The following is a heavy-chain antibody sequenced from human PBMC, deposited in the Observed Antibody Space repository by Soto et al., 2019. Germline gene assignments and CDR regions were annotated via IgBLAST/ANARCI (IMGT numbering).Heavy chain of an antibody. J-gene: IGHJ4*02. V-gene: IGHV3-7*03. CDR3: ARGGSYGSFDY. CDR2: IKQDGSEQ. Sequence: GGSLRLSCAASGFTFISYWLSWARQASGKGLEWVANIKQDGSEQYNVESVEGRFSISRDNAKNSLYLQMNSLRAEDTAVYYCARGGSYGSFDYWGQGILVTVSS. CDR1: GFTFISYW. D-gene: IGHD5-18*01.